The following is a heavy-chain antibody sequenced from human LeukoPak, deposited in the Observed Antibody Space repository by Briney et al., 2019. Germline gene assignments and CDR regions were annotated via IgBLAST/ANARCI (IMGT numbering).Heavy chain of an antibody. CDR2: ISWHSENI. CDR3: VKDVWSSIDECNSVARTFEYYFDY. D-gene: IGHD6-19*01. J-gene: IGHJ4*02. V-gene: IGHV3-9*01. Sequence: GGSLRLSCAASGFTFDDYAMHWVRQAPGKGLEWVSGISWHSENIGYADSVKGRFAISRDNAKNSLYLQMNSLRAEDTALYYCVKDVWSSIDECNSVARTFEYYFDYWGQGALVTVSS. CDR1: GFTFDDYA.